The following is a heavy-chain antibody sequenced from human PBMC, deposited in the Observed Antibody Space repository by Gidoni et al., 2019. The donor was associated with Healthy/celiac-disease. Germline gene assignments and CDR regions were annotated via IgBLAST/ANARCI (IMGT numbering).Heavy chain of an antibody. D-gene: IGHD3-10*01. CDR3: ARHYMSVRGVPYYFDY. CDR2: IYYSGST. V-gene: IGHV4-39*01. Sequence: QLQLQESGPGLVKPSATLSLTCTVSGGSISRSSYYWGWIRQPPGKGLEWIGSIYYSGSTYYNPSLKSRVTISVDTSKNQFSLKLSSVTAADTAVYYCARHYMSVRGVPYYFDYWGQGTLVTVSS. CDR1: GGSISRSSYY. J-gene: IGHJ4*02.